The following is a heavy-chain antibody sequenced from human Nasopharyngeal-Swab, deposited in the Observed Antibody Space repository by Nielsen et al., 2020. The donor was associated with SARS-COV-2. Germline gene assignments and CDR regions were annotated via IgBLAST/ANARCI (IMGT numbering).Heavy chain of an antibody. Sequence: ASVQISCKASGYTFTGYAMHWVRQAPGQSLGWMGWINAGNGDITYSQKFQGRVTLTRDTYASTAYMELFSLTSEDTAVYYCVKPAAGTYDSWGQGTLVTVSS. D-gene: IGHD6-13*01. V-gene: IGHV1-3*01. CDR2: INAGNGDI. J-gene: IGHJ4*02. CDR3: VKPAAGTYDS. CDR1: GYTFTGYA.